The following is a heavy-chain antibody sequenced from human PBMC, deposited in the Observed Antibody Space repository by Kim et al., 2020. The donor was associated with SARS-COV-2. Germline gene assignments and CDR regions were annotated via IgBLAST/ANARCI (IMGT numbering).Heavy chain of an antibody. CDR3: ARGIQIVDGYTMRDFYFDY. CDR1: GFTFSSYS. Sequence: GGSLRLSCAASGFTFSSYSMNWVRQAPGKGLEWVSYISSSSSTIYYADSVKGRFTISRDNAKNSLYLQMNSLRDEDTAVYYCARGIQIVDGYTMRDFYFDYWGQGTLVTVSA. V-gene: IGHV3-48*02. J-gene: IGHJ4*02. CDR2: ISSSSSTI. D-gene: IGHD2-21*01.